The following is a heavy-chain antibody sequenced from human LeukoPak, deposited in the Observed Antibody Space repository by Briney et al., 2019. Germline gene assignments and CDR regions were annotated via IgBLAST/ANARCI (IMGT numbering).Heavy chain of an antibody. CDR2: INHSGST. CDR3: ARRYHSSGWYNWFDP. CDR1: GGSFSGYY. V-gene: IGHV4-34*01. Sequence: PSETLSLTCAVYGGSFSGYYRSWIRQPPGKGLEWIGEINHSGSTNYNPSLKSRVTISVDTSKNQFSLKLSSVTAADTAVYYCARRYHSSGWYNWFDPWGQGTLVTVSS. D-gene: IGHD6-19*01. J-gene: IGHJ5*02.